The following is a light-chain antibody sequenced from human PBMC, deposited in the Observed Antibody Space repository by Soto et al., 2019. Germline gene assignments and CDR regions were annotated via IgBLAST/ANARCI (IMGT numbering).Light chain of an antibody. CDR3: QQYGSSPLT. V-gene: IGKV3-20*01. CDR1: QSVRSNY. CDR2: GAS. J-gene: IGKJ4*01. Sequence: EIVLTQSPGTLSLSPGERATLSCRASQSVRSNYLAWYQQKPGQAPRVLIYGASSRATGIPDRFSGSGSGTDFTLTISRLEPEDVAVYYCQQYGSSPLTFGGGTKVEIK.